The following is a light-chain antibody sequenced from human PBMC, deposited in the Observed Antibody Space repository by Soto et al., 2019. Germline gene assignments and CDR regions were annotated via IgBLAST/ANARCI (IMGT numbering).Light chain of an antibody. J-gene: IGLJ2*01. Sequence: QAVVTQEPSLTVSPGGTGTLTCGSTTGAVTSGHYPYWFQQKPGQAPRTLIYDTSNKHSRTPARFSGSLLGGKAALTVSGAQPEDEAEYYCLLSYSGARPVVFGGGTKLTVL. V-gene: IGLV7-46*01. CDR2: DTS. CDR3: LLSYSGARPVV. CDR1: TGAVTSGHY.